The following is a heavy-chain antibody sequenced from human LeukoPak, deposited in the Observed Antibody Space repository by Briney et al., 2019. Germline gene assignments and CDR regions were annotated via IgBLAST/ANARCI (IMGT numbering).Heavy chain of an antibody. CDR3: ARLILAAAGKGWFDP. Sequence: ASVKVSCKASGYTFTGYNMHWVRQAPGQGLEWMGWINPNSGGTNYAQKFQGRVTMTRDTSISTAYMELSSLRSDDTAVYYCARLILAAAGKGWFDPWGQGTLVTVSS. CDR1: GYTFTGYN. CDR2: INPNSGGT. V-gene: IGHV1-2*02. D-gene: IGHD6-13*01. J-gene: IGHJ5*02.